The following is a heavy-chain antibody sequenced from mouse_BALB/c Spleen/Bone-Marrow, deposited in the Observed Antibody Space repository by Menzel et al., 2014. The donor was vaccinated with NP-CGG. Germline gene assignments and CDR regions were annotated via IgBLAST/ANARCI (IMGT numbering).Heavy chain of an antibody. Sequence: QVQLKESGAELVRPGSSVKISCKASGYAFSSDWMTWVKQRPGQGLEWIGRIYPGDGETNYNGKFKGKATLTADKSSSTAYMQLSGLTSEDSAVYSCAKVTTGFAYWGQGTLVTVSA. CDR1: GYAFSSDW. D-gene: IGHD2-2*01. V-gene: IGHV1-80*01. CDR2: IYPGDGET. J-gene: IGHJ3*01. CDR3: AKVTTGFAY.